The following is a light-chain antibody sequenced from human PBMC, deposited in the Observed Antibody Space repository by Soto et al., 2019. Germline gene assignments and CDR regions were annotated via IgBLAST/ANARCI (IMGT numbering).Light chain of an antibody. CDR1: ESISRDY. CDR3: QQYGGVPYT. V-gene: IGKV3-20*01. J-gene: IGKJ2*01. Sequence: EIVLTQSPGTLSLSPGQRATLSCRASESISRDYLAWYQQRLGQAPRLLIYGASSGATGIPDRFSSSGSGTDFTLTISRLEPEDFAIYYCQQYGGVPYTFGQGTKLEIK. CDR2: GAS.